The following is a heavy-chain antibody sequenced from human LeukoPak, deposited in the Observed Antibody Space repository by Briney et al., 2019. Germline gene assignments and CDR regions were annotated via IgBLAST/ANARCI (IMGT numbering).Heavy chain of an antibody. CDR3: ASLSLLLYDSSGYYMDY. V-gene: IGHV1-69*13. CDR1: GYTFTGYY. Sequence: SVKVSCKASGYTFTGYYMHWVRQAPGQGLEWMGGIIPIFGTANYAQKFQGRVTITADESTSTAYMELSSLRSEDTAVYYCASLSLLLYDSSGYYMDYWGQGTLVTVSS. J-gene: IGHJ4*02. CDR2: IIPIFGTA. D-gene: IGHD3-22*01.